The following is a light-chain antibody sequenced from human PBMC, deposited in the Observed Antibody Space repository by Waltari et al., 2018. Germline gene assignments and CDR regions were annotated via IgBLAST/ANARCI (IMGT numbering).Light chain of an antibody. V-gene: IGKV1-NL1*01. CDR3: QQYRSSPLT. CDR2: RAS. Sequence: TCRASQAITNSLAWYQQKPGKAPKLLLYRASTLESGVPSRFSGSGAGTEYTLTISSLQPEDFATYYCQQYRSSPLTFGGGTKVEIK. J-gene: IGKJ4*02. CDR1: QAITNS.